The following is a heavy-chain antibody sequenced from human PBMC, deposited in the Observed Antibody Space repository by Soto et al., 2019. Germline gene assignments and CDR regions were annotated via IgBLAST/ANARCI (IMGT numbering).Heavy chain of an antibody. D-gene: IGHD5-12*01. CDR2: IIPIFGTA. Sequence: QVQLVQSGAEVKKPGSSVKVSCKASGGTFISYDISWVRQAPGQGLEWMGGIIPIFGTANYAQKFQGRVTITADDSTSTAYMELSSLRSEDTAVDYCARGELATINDAFDIWGEGTMVTVSS. CDR3: ARGELATINDAFDI. CDR1: GGTFISYD. V-gene: IGHV1-69*01. J-gene: IGHJ3*02.